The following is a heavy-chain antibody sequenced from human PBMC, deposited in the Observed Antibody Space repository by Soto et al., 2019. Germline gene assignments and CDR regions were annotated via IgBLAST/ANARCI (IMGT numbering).Heavy chain of an antibody. CDR3: AREISGYSHGFGAFDI. CDR1: GLTVNSNY. CDR2: IYSGGTT. Sequence: GGSPRLSCAASGLTVNSNYMTWVRQAPGKGLEWVSVIYSGGTTYYADSVKGRFTISRDNSKNTLYLQMNSLRAEDTAVYYCAREISGYSHGFGAFDIWGQGTMVTVSS. D-gene: IGHD5-18*01. J-gene: IGHJ3*02. V-gene: IGHV3-53*01.